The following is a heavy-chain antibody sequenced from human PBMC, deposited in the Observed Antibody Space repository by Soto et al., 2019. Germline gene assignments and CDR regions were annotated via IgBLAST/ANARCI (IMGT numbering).Heavy chain of an antibody. CDR1: GFTFSNYN. V-gene: IGHV3-21*01. D-gene: IGHD6-19*01. Sequence: PGGSLRLSCAASGFTFSNYNINWVRQAPGKGLEWVSSISSGSTYIYYADSVKGRFTISRDNAKNSVYLQMSSPRAEDTAVYYCARVDQEYSSGWYFDYWGHGTLGTVSS. CDR3: ARVDQEYSSGWYFDY. CDR2: ISSGSTYI. J-gene: IGHJ4*01.